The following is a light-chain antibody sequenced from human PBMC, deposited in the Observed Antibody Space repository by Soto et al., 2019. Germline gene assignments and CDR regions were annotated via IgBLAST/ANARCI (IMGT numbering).Light chain of an antibody. V-gene: IGLV2-14*01. CDR3: SSYTSSNTVI. Sequence: QSALTQPASVSASPGQSITISCTGTSSDIGGYNFVSWYQHHPDKAPKLMIYEVSNWPSGVSNRFSGSKSGNTASLTISGLQAEDEADYYCSSYTSSNTVIFGGGTKLTVL. CDR2: EVS. CDR1: SSDIGGYNF. J-gene: IGLJ2*01.